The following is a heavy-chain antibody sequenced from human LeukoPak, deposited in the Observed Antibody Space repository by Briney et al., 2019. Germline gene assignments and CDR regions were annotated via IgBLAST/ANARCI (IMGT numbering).Heavy chain of an antibody. CDR1: GGTFSSYA. V-gene: IGHV1-69*05. D-gene: IGHD1-26*01. CDR2: IIPIFGTA. CDR3: ARGRRGGSYPLDAFDI. J-gene: IGHJ3*02. Sequence: GSSVKVSCKASGGTFSSYAISWVRQAPGQGLEWMGGIIPIFGTANYAQKFQGRVTITTDESTSTAYMELSSLRSEDTAVYYCARGRRGGSYPLDAFDIWGQGTMVTVSS.